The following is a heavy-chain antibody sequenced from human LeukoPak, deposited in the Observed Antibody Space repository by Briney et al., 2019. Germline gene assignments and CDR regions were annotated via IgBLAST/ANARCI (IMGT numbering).Heavy chain of an antibody. V-gene: IGHV4-59*08. CDR3: ARISPVCSWFDP. D-gene: IGHD2-8*01. CDR2: MYYSGST. Sequence: SETLSLTCTVSGGSISSYYWSWIRQPPGKGLEWIGYMYYSGSTNYNPSLKSRVTISVDTSKNQFSLKLTSVTAADTAVYYCARISPVCSWFDPWGQGTLVTVSS. J-gene: IGHJ5*02. CDR1: GGSISSYY.